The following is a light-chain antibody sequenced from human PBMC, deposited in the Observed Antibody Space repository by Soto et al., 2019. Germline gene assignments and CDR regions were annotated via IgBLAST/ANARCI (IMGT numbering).Light chain of an antibody. CDR3: AAWDDSLSGVV. CDR1: FSNIGSNF. V-gene: IGLV1-47*01. Sequence: QSVLTQPPSASGTPGQTVTISCSGRFSNIGSNFIYWYQQLPGTAPKLLIYRNNERPSGVPDRFSASKSGTSASLAISGLRSEDKADYHCAAWDDSLSGVVFGGGTKLTVL. J-gene: IGLJ3*02. CDR2: RNN.